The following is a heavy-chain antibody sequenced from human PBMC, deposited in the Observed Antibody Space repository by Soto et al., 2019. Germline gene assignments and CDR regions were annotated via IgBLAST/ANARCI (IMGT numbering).Heavy chain of an antibody. V-gene: IGHV1-18*01. Sequence: QVQLVQSGAEVKKPGASVKVSCKASGYTFTSYGISWVRQAPGQGLEWMGWISAYNGNTNYAQKLQGRVTMTTDTSASTPYMELRSLRSDDTAVYYCARELYDSSGYYYPNFDYWGQGTLVTVSS. CDR1: GYTFTSYG. CDR3: ARELYDSSGYYYPNFDY. J-gene: IGHJ4*02. CDR2: ISAYNGNT. D-gene: IGHD3-22*01.